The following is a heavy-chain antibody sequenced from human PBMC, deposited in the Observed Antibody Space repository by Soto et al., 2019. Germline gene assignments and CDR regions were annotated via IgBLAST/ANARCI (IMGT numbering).Heavy chain of an antibody. CDR1: WLTFRSYA. V-gene: IGHV3-30-3*01. Sequence: RLSSAAAWLTFRSYAMPWGRPATVKGLECVAVISYDGSNKYYADSVKGRFTISRDNSKNTLYLQMNSLRAEDTAVYYCARDPGYSSSMPWFDPWGQGTPV. J-gene: IGHJ5*02. CDR3: ARDPGYSSSMPWFDP. CDR2: ISYDGSNK. D-gene: IGHD6-6*01.